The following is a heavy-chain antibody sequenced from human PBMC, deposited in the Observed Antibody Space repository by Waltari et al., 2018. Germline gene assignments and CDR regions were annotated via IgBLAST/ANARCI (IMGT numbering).Heavy chain of an antibody. Sequence: QVHLVQSGAEVKKPGASVKLSCMASGYRFTDISIHWVRQAPGQGLEWIGRIIPANGVTIYAQRLQGRVTVTRDTSTSTVYMELNSLRSDDTAVYYCVTDGGHHDLDYWGQETLVTVSS. D-gene: IGHD3-16*01. CDR3: VTDGGHHDLDY. CDR1: GYRFTDIS. J-gene: IGHJ4*02. CDR2: IIPANGVT. V-gene: IGHV1-46*04.